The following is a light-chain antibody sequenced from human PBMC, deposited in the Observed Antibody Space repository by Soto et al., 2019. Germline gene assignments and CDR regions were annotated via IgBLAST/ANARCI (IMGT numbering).Light chain of an antibody. CDR2: EVT. CDR1: TSDVGI. V-gene: IGLV2-23*02. J-gene: IGLJ1*01. CDR3: CSFGGSGYV. Sequence: SVVTHPATVSRSPWPSFTFSCTVTTSDVGIVSWYQHHPGKAPKLMIHEVTKRPSGVSDRFSGSKSGNSASLTISGLQAEDEADYFCCSFGGSGYVFGTGTKVTVL.